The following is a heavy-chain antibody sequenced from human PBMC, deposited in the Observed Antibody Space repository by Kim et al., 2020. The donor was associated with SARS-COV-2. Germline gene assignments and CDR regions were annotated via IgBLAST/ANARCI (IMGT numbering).Heavy chain of an antibody. J-gene: IGHJ6*02. V-gene: IGHV3-30*01. CDR3: AGEKGIAAAAPGGMDV. D-gene: IGHD6-13*01. Sequence: SVKGRLTHSRANSKNTLYLQMNSLRAEETAVYYCAGEKGIAAAAPGGMDVWGQGTTVTVSS.